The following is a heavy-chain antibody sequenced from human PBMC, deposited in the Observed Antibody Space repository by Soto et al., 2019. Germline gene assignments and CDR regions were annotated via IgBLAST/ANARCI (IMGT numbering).Heavy chain of an antibody. V-gene: IGHV3-7*01. CDR2: IHGDGGKI. CDR1: GFTFTSYS. D-gene: IGHD5-18*01. CDR3: ARDFYGGYTYGPGDY. Sequence: GGSLRLSCTVSGFTFTSYSMSWVRQAPGKGLEWVANIHGDGGKIYYVDSVKGRFTISRDNAKRSLYLQMNSLRAEDTAVYYCARDFYGGYTYGPGDYWGQGAMVTVSS. J-gene: IGHJ4*02.